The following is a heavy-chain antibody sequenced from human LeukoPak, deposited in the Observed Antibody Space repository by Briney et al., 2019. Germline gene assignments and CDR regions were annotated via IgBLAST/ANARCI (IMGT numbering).Heavy chain of an antibody. Sequence: ASVKVSCKASGYTFTKYYIHWVRQAPGQGLEWMGGIIPIFGTANYAQKFQGRVTITTDESTSTAYMELSSLRSEDTAVYYCARATISYFYYMDVWGKGTTVTVSS. CDR3: ARATISYFYYMDV. V-gene: IGHV1-69*05. CDR2: IIPIFGTA. J-gene: IGHJ6*03. D-gene: IGHD1-14*01. CDR1: GYTFTKYY.